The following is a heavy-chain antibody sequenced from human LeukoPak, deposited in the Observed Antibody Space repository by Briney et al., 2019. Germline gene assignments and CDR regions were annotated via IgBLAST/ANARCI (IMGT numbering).Heavy chain of an antibody. V-gene: IGHV5-51*01. J-gene: IGHJ5*02. CDR3: ARHFRTQNWFDP. CDR1: GSSFTSYW. CDR2: IYPGDSDT. Sequence: GESLKISCQGSGSSFTSYWIGWVRPLPGKGLEGMGIIYPGDSDTRYSPSFQGQVTISADKSISTAYLQWSSLKASDTAMYYCARHFRTQNWFDPWGQGTLVTVSS.